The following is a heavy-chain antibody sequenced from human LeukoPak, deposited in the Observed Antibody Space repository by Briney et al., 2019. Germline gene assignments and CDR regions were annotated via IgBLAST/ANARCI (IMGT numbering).Heavy chain of an antibody. D-gene: IGHD3-10*01. CDR2: ISAYNGNT. CDR1: GYTFTSYG. V-gene: IGHV1-18*01. J-gene: IGHJ5*02. Sequence: ASVKVSCKASGYTFTSYGISWVRQAPGQGLEWMGWISAYNGNTNYAQKLQGRVTMTTDTSTSTAYMELRSLRSDDTAVYYCVRVVSPRGWFDPWGQGTLVTVSS. CDR3: VRVVSPRGWFDP.